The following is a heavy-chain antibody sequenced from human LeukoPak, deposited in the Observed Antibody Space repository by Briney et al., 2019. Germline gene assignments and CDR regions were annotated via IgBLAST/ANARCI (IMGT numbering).Heavy chain of an antibody. D-gene: IGHD1-26*01. Sequence: SETLSLTCTVSGGSISSGGYYWSWIRQHPGKGLEWIGYIYYSGSTYYNPSLKSRVTISVDTSKNQFSLKLSSVTAADTAVYYCAREQQPGIVGATSYFDYGGQETLFTVSS. CDR2: IYYSGST. CDR1: GGSISSGGYY. V-gene: IGHV4-31*03. CDR3: AREQQPGIVGATSYFDY. J-gene: IGHJ4*02.